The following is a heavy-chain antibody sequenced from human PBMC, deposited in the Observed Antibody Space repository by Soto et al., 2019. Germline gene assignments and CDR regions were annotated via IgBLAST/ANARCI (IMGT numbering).Heavy chain of an antibody. CDR3: ASGVLVAPIYFDY. J-gene: IGHJ4*02. V-gene: IGHV1-69*13. CDR1: GGTFSSYA. Sequence: SVKDCCKASGGTFSSYAISWVRQAPGQGLEWMGGIIPIFGTANYAQKFQGRVTITADESTSTAYMELSSLRSEDTAVYYCASGVLVAPIYFDYWGQGTLVTVSS. D-gene: IGHD2-15*01. CDR2: IIPIFGTA.